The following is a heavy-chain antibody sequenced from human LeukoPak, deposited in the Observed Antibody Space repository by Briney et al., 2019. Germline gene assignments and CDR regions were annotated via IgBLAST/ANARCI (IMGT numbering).Heavy chain of an antibody. J-gene: IGHJ6*02. CDR1: GGSVSSGRDY. Sequence: SETLSLTCTVSGGSVSSGRDYWSWIRQPPGKGLEWIGFIYYSGSTNYNPSLKSRVTISVDTSKNQFSLKLSSVTAADTAVYYCARGVGYCGGDCYSGWGWYYYYYGMDVWGQGTTVTVSS. V-gene: IGHV4-61*01. CDR2: IYYSGST. CDR3: ARGVGYCGGDCYSGWGWYYYYYGMDV. D-gene: IGHD2-21*02.